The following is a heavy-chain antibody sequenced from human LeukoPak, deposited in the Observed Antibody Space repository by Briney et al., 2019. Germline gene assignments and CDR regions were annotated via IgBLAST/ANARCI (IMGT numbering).Heavy chain of an antibody. D-gene: IGHD3-16*01. J-gene: IGHJ4*02. V-gene: IGHV3-30*18. CDR3: VKDFWGGLSSPIDY. Sequence: GGSLRLSCAASGFTFSSYGMHWVRQAPGKGLEWVAVISYDGSNKYYADSVKGRFTISRDNSKNTLYLQMNSLRAEDTAVYYCVKDFWGGLSSPIDYWGQGTLVTVSS. CDR1: GFTFSSYG. CDR2: ISYDGSNK.